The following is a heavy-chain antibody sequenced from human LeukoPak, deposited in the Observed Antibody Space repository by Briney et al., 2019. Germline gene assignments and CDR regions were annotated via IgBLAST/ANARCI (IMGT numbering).Heavy chain of an antibody. CDR1: GFTFRIYA. CDR3: AREALYYSDSSGYYFDY. V-gene: IGHV3-30*04. CDR2: ISSDGSNK. J-gene: IGHJ4*02. Sequence: GGSLRLSCAASGFTFRIYALHWVRQAPGKGLEWVAVISSDGSNKFYADSVKGRFTISSDDSKNTLYLQMNSLRAEDTAVYYCAREALYYSDSSGYYFDYWGQGTLVTLSS. D-gene: IGHD3-22*01.